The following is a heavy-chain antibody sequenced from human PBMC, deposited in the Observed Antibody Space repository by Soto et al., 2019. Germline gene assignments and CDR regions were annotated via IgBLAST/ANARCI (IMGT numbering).Heavy chain of an antibody. D-gene: IGHD4-17*01. CDR1: GFSFSTFA. V-gene: IGHV3-23*01. CDR2: IISTGIST. Sequence: GGSLRLSCAASGFSFSTFAMTWVRQAPGKGLEWVSTIISTGISTYYADSVKGRFTISRANSKNTLYLQMNSLRAEDSAVYYCAKGNYGDYGGFDPWGQGTLVTDSS. CDR3: AKGNYGDYGGFDP. J-gene: IGHJ5*02.